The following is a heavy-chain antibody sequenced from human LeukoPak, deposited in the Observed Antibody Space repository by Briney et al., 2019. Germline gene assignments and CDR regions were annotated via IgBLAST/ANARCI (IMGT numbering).Heavy chain of an antibody. CDR3: ARDESGDNDAFDI. V-gene: IGHV3-21*01. CDR2: ISGSSNYI. J-gene: IGHJ3*02. Sequence: GGSLRLSCAASGFTFSDYTMNWVRLAPGKGLEWVSSISGSSNYIYCADSVKGRFTISRGNAKNSLYLQMNSLRVEDTAVYYCARDESGDNDAFDIWGQGTMATVSS. CDR1: GFTFSDYT. D-gene: IGHD2-21*01.